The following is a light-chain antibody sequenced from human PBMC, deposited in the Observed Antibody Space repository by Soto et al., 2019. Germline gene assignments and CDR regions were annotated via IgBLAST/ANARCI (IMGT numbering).Light chain of an antibody. CDR3: QQLNSYPRT. Sequence: DIQLTQSPSVLSASVGDRVTITCRASQGINSYLAWYQQKPGKVPKLLIYAASTLHSGVPSRFSGSGSGTEFTLTISSLHPEDFATYYCQQLNSYPRTFGQGTKVEIK. V-gene: IGKV1-9*01. J-gene: IGKJ1*01. CDR1: QGINSY. CDR2: AAS.